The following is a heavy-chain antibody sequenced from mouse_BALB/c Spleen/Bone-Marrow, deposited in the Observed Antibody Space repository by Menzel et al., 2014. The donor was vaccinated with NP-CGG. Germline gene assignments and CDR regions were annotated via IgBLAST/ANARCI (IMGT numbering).Heavy chain of an antibody. Sequence: EVQVVESGAELVKPGASAKLSCTASGFNIQDTYMHWVKQRPEQGLEWIGRIDPANGNTQYDPKFQGKATITADTSSNTAYLQLSSLTSEDSAVYYCARWDRGRAWYAYGGQGTLVTVSA. CDR1: GFNIQDTY. CDR3: ARWDRGRAWYAY. V-gene: IGHV14-3*02. D-gene: IGHD3-1*01. CDR2: IDPANGNT. J-gene: IGHJ3*01.